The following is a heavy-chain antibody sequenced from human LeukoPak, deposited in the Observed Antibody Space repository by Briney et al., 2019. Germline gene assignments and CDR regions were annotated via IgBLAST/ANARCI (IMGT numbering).Heavy chain of an antibody. CDR1: GFSFSNYT. V-gene: IGHV3-21*01. J-gene: IGHJ4*02. CDR2: ISGSKYFI. Sequence: GGSLRLSCAASGFSFSNYTMNWVRQAPGKGLEWVSSISGSKYFIYYADSLKGRFTISRDNAKNSMYLQMNSLRAEDTAVYYCARDLLLGRSVWYGAFDYWGQARLVTLSS. CDR3: ARDLLLGRSVWYGAFDY. D-gene: IGHD6-19*01.